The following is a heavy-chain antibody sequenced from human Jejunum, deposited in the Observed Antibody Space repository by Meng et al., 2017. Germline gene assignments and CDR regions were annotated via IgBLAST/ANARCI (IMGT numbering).Heavy chain of an antibody. D-gene: IGHD5-12*01. V-gene: IGHV4-31*03. CDR2: IYYSGST. J-gene: IGHJ5*02. CDR3: GTTPPPWRNGRYDWEIDP. CDR1: GDSINSGDYY. Sequence: LRLSCTVSGDSINSGDYYWNWIRQHPGKGLEWIGNIYYSGSTYYNPSLKSRVTISVDTSKNQFSLKLSSVTAADTAVYYCGTTPPPWRNGRYDWEIDPWGQGTLVTVYS.